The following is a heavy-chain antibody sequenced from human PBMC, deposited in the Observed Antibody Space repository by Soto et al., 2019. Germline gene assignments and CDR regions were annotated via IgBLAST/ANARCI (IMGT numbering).Heavy chain of an antibody. CDR1: GFTFTSYG. D-gene: IGHD3-9*01. CDR3: ARDVGLDSDDFFAY. CDR2: IRGDGVHT. V-gene: IGHV3-23*01. Sequence: GGSLRLSCTASGFTFTSYGMGWVRQAPGKGLQWVSTIRGDGVHTHYTDSVKGRFSISRDNSKNTVYLQMDSLRAEDTAMYFCARDVGLDSDDFFAYWGQGPQITFSS. J-gene: IGHJ4*02.